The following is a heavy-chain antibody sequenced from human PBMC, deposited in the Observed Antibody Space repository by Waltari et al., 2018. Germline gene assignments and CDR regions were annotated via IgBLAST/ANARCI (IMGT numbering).Heavy chain of an antibody. CDR2: IIPSFGTA. Sequence: QVQLVQSGAEVKKPGSSVKVSCKASGGTFSSYAISWVRQAPGQGLEWMGGIIPSFGTANYAQKFQGRVTITADESTSTAYMELSSLRSEDTAVYYCARDRGYYDSSGYYFDAFDIWGQGTMVTVSS. CDR3: ARDRGYYDSSGYYFDAFDI. J-gene: IGHJ3*02. CDR1: GGTFSSYA. V-gene: IGHV1-69*01. D-gene: IGHD3-22*01.